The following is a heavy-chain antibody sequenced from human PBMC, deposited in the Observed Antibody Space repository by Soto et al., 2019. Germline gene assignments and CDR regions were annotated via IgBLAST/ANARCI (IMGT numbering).Heavy chain of an antibody. Sequence: GGSLRLSCAASGFTFSSYGMHWVRQAPGKGLEWVAVISYDGSNKYYADSVKGRFTISRDNSENTLYLQMNSLRAEDTAVYYCAKVGYGDSNYWGQGTLVTVSS. J-gene: IGHJ4*02. CDR2: ISYDGSNK. CDR3: AKVGYGDSNY. V-gene: IGHV3-30*18. CDR1: GFTFSSYG. D-gene: IGHD4-17*01.